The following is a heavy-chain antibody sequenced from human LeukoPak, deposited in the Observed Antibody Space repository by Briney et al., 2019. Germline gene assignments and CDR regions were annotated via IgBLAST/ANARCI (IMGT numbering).Heavy chain of an antibody. V-gene: IGHV1-18*01. CDR3: AREPGTMVRGNIL. Sequence: ASVKVSCKASGYTFTNFGISWVRQAPGQGLEWMGWISAYNGNTNYARRLQGRVTMTRDTSTSTVYMELSSLRSEDTAVYYCAREPGTMVRGNILWGQGTLVTVSS. D-gene: IGHD3-10*01. J-gene: IGHJ4*02. CDR1: GYTFTNFG. CDR2: ISAYNGNT.